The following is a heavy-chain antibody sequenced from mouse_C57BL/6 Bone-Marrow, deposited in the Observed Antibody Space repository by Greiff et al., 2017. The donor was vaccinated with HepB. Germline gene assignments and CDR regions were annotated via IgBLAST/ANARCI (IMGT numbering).Heavy chain of an antibody. V-gene: IGHV1-64*01. Sequence: QVQLQQPGAELVKPGASVKLSCKASGYTFTSYWMHWVKQRPGQGLEWIGMIHPNSGSTNYNEKFKSKATLTVDKSSSTAYMQLSSLTSEASAVYYWARYAPRGRNYFDYWGQGTTLTVSS. D-gene: IGHD2-14*01. CDR2: IHPNSGST. CDR1: GYTFTSYW. CDR3: ARYAPRGRNYFDY. J-gene: IGHJ2*01.